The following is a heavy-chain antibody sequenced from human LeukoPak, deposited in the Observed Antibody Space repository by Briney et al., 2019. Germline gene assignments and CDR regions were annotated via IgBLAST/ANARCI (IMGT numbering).Heavy chain of an antibody. Sequence: GGSLRLCCAASGFTFSSYWMSWVRQAPGKGLEWVANIKQDGSEKYYVDSVKGRFTISRDNAKNSLYLQMNSLGAEDTAVYYCARDHHAARPGYWGQGTLVTVSS. CDR3: ARDHHAARPGY. V-gene: IGHV3-7*05. CDR1: GFTFSSYW. D-gene: IGHD6-6*01. J-gene: IGHJ4*02. CDR2: IKQDGSEK.